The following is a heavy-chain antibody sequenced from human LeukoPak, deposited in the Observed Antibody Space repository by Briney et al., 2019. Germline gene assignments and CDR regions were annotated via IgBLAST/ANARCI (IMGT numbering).Heavy chain of an antibody. D-gene: IGHD6-13*01. CDR2: IIPILGIA. Sequence: SVKVSCKASGGTFSSYAISWVRQAPGQGLEWMGRIIPILGIANYAQKFQGRVPITADKSTSTAYMELSSLRSEGTAVYYCARTGSPYSSSVYYYYGMDVWGQGTTVTVSS. J-gene: IGHJ6*02. CDR1: GGTFSSYA. V-gene: IGHV1-69*04. CDR3: ARTGSPYSSSVYYYYGMDV.